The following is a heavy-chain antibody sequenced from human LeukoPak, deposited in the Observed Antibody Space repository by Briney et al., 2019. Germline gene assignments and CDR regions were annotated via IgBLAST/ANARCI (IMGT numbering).Heavy chain of an antibody. CDR1: GGSISSYY. CDR3: ARGGPLDTAMVLHAFDI. D-gene: IGHD5-18*01. J-gene: IGHJ3*02. CDR2: INHSGST. V-gene: IGHV4-34*01. Sequence: SETLSLTCTVSGGSISSYYWSWIRQPPGKGLEWIGEINHSGSTNYNPSLKSRVTISVDTSKNQFSLKLSSVTAADTAVYYCARGGPLDTAMVLHAFDIWGQGTMVTVSS.